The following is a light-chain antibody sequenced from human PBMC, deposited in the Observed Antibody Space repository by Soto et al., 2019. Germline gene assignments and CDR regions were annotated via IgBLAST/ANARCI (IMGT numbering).Light chain of an antibody. CDR1: SSNIGAGYD. CDR2: GNI. V-gene: IGLV1-40*01. CDR3: QSYDSSLSGL. J-gene: IGLJ3*02. Sequence: QSVLTQPPSVSGAPGQRITISCTGNSSNIGAGYDVHWYQQLPGTAPKVVIYGNINRPSGVPDRFSGSKSGTSAFLAITGLQAEDEADCYCQSYDSSLSGLFGGGTKLTVL.